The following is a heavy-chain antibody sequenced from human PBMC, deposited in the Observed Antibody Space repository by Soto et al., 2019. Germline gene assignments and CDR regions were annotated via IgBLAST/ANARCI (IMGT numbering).Heavy chain of an antibody. CDR3: ARVEKQLPRPYYFDY. D-gene: IGHD6-13*01. CDR1: GFTFSSYA. J-gene: IGHJ4*02. V-gene: IGHV3-30-3*01. CDR2: ISYDGSNK. Sequence: GGSLRLSCAASGFTFSSYAMHWVRQAPGKGLEWVAVISYDGSNKYYADSVKGRFTISRDNSKNTLYLQMNSLRAEDTAVYYCARVEKQLPRPYYFDYWGQGTLVTVSS.